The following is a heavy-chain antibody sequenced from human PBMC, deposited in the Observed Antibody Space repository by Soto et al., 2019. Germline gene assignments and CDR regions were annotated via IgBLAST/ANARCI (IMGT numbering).Heavy chain of an antibody. J-gene: IGHJ4*02. CDR3: TRAGSGYSSGWARPGDY. CDR1: GFIFSSYA. CDR2: ISHDGRNT. Sequence: QVQLVESGGGVVQPGRSLRLSCAASGFIFSSYAMHWVRQAPGKGLEWVAVISHDGRNTYYADSVKGRFTISRDNSKNTVFLQMNSLRDEDTAVYYCTRAGSGYSSGWARPGDYWGQGPLVTVSS. D-gene: IGHD6-19*01. V-gene: IGHV3-30*04.